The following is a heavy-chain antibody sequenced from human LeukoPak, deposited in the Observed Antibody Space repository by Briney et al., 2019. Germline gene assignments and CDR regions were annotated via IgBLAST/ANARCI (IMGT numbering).Heavy chain of an antibody. Sequence: GGSLRLSCAASGFTFSSYEMNWVRQAPGKGLEWVSYISSSGSTIYYADSVKGRFTISRDNAKNSLYLQMNSLRAEDTAVYYCAPSRGLDMIFNDWGQGTLVTVSS. D-gene: IGHD2-2*03. CDR2: ISSSGSTI. J-gene: IGHJ4*02. CDR3: APSRGLDMIFND. V-gene: IGHV3-48*03. CDR1: GFTFSSYE.